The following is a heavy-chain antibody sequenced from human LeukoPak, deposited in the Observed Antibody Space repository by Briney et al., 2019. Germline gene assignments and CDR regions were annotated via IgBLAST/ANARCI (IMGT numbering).Heavy chain of an antibody. CDR3: ATVGGSYSDY. J-gene: IGHJ4*02. CDR2: VDPEDGET. Sequence: ASVKISCKVSGYTFTDYYMHWVQQAPGKGLEWMGLVDPEDGETIYAEKFQGRVTITADTSTDTAYMELSSLRSEDTAMYYCATVGGSYSDYWGQGTLVTVSS. D-gene: IGHD1-26*01. V-gene: IGHV1-69-2*01. CDR1: GYTFTDYY.